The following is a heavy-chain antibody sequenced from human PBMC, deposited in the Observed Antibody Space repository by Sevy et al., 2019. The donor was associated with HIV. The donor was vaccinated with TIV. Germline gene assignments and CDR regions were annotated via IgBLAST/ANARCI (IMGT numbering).Heavy chain of an antibody. CDR2: ISYDGSNK. D-gene: IGHD3-10*01. Sequence: GGSLRLSCEASGFPFNNYAMQWVRQAPGKGLEWVAFISYDGSNKYYADSVKGRFTISRDNSKNTLYLQMNSLRAEDTAVYYCARGSIITMVRGSPMGYFDYWGQGTLVTVSS. J-gene: IGHJ4*02. CDR1: GFPFNNYA. CDR3: ARGSIITMVRGSPMGYFDY. V-gene: IGHV3-30*19.